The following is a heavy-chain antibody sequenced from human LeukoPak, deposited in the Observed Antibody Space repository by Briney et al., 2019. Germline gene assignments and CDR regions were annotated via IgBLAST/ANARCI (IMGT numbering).Heavy chain of an antibody. Sequence: ASVKVSCKASGYTFTSYDINWVRQATGQGLEWMGWMNPNSGNTGYAQKFQGRVTMTRNTSISTAYMELSSLRSEDTAVYYCASGSGSYYNERKNYYYYGMDVWGQGTTVTVSS. D-gene: IGHD3-10*01. CDR3: ASGSGSYYNERKNYYYYGMDV. CDR2: MNPNSGNT. J-gene: IGHJ6*02. CDR1: GYTFTSYD. V-gene: IGHV1-8*01.